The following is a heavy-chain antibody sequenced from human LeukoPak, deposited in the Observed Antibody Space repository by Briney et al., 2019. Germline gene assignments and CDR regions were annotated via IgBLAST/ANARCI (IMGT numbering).Heavy chain of an antibody. J-gene: IGHJ3*02. V-gene: IGHV3-7*01. CDR1: GFTFSSYW. Sequence: GGSLRLSCAASGFTFSSYWMSWVRQAPGKGLEWVANIKQDGSEKYYVDSVKGRFTISRDNAKNSLYLQMNSLRAEDTAVYYCARCFLWFTDAFDIWGQGTMVTVSS. D-gene: IGHD3-10*01. CDR2: IKQDGSEK. CDR3: ARCFLWFTDAFDI.